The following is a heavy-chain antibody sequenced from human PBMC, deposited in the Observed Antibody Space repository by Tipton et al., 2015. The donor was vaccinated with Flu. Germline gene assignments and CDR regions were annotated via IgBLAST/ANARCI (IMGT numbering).Heavy chain of an antibody. V-gene: IGHV5-51*01. CDR1: GYNFPTHW. D-gene: IGHD1-26*01. CDR2: IYPGDSDT. J-gene: IGHJ4*02. Sequence: VQLVQSGAEVRKPGESLKISCKASGYNFPTHWIVWARQMPGKGLEWMGFIYPGDSDTRYSPSFQGQVTISVDRSVNTAYLQWSSLKASDTAFHYCARGAVGALGEYFDFWGQGTLVTVSS. CDR3: ARGAVGALGEYFDF.